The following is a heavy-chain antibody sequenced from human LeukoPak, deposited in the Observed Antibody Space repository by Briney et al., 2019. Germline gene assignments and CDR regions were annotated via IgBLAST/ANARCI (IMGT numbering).Heavy chain of an antibody. CDR3: AREGGYCSGGSCRFFDY. J-gene: IGHJ4*02. V-gene: IGHV3-21*06. CDR2: ISPSSSYI. D-gene: IGHD2-15*01. Sequence: GSLRLSCAASGFTFSSSSMNWVRQAPGKGLEFVSSISPSSSYIYYADSVKGRFTISRDDAKNSLFLQMNSLRAEDTAVYYCAREGGYCSGGSCRFFDYWAREPWSPSPQ. CDR1: GFTFSSSS.